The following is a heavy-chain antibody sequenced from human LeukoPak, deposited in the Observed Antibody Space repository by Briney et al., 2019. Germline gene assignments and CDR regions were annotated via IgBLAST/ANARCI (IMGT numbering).Heavy chain of an antibody. Sequence: GASVKVSCKVSGYTLTELSMHWVRQAPGKGLEWMGGFDPEDGETIYAQKFQGRVTMTEDTSTDTAYMELSSLRSEDTAAYYCATVPGRDRGQPDYWGQGTLVTVSS. J-gene: IGHJ4*02. D-gene: IGHD2-21*02. CDR2: FDPEDGET. V-gene: IGHV1-24*01. CDR3: ATVPGRDRGQPDY. CDR1: GYTLTELS.